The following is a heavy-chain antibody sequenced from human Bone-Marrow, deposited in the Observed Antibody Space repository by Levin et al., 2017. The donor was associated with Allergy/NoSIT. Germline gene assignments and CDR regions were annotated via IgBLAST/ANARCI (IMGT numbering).Heavy chain of an antibody. CDR1: GFTFFNHA. J-gene: IGHJ4*02. V-gene: IGHV3-23*01. D-gene: IGHD3-9*01. CDR3: ARASGSHFDWFGDY. CDR2: ITGSASRT. Sequence: GESLKISCAASGFTFFNHAMNWVRQAPGKGLEWVSVITGSASRTYYSDSVQGRFSVSRDNSKSTLYLQMNSLRAEDTAMYYCARASGSHFDWFGDYWGQGALVTVSS.